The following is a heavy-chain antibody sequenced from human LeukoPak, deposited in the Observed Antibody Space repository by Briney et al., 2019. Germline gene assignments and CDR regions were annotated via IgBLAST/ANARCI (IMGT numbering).Heavy chain of an antibody. CDR3: AKEGGTGTRFDY. CDR1: GFTFSSSA. V-gene: IGHV3-23*01. D-gene: IGHD1-7*01. Sequence: GGSLRLSCAASGFTFSSSAMSWVRQAPGKGLYWVSAISGSGTGTYYADSVKGRFTISRDDSKNTLYLQMNSLRAEDTAVYYCAKEGGTGTRFDYWGQGTLVTVSS. CDR2: ISGSGTGT. J-gene: IGHJ4*02.